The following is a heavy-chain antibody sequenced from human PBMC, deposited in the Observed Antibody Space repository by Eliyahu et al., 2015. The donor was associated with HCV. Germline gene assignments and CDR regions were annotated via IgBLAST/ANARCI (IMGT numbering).Heavy chain of an antibody. CDR1: GXSFSTYW. CDR2: ISGDGSGT. Sequence: EVQLVESGGALVQPGGSLRLSCAASGXSFSTYWMHWVRQAPGKGLVWVSRISGDGSGTTYADSVEGRFTISRDNAKNTVYLQMNSLRAEDTAVYYCASSFWSSSYINYWGQGTLVTISS. D-gene: IGHD3-3*01. CDR3: ASSFWSSSYINY. V-gene: IGHV3-74*01. J-gene: IGHJ4*02.